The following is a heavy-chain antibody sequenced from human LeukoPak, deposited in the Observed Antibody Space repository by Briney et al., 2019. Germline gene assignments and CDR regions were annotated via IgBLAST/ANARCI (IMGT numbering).Heavy chain of an antibody. CDR3: ARRLMDTAMAYYYYYALDV. D-gene: IGHD5-18*01. CDR2: IKKDGSEK. V-gene: IGHV3-7*02. CDR1: GLTLIDYW. Sequence: PGGSLRLSYAAPGLTLIDYWMSSVRQAPGKGLEWVTNIKKDGSEKYYVESVEGRFSISREKAKNSVFLQMNSLRAADPAMYYCARRLMDTAMAYYYYYALDVWGQGTTVTVSS. J-gene: IGHJ6*01.